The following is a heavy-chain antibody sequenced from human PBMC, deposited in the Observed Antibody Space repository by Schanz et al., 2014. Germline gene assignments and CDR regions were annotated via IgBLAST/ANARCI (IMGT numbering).Heavy chain of an antibody. CDR3: ARDEGRDGYNLAFDV. V-gene: IGHV3-53*01. D-gene: IGHD5-12*01. J-gene: IGHJ3*01. Sequence: EVQLVESGGGLVKPGGSLRLSCAVSGFTVNTNYMSWVRQAPGKGLEWVSSIYINSGSTNYADSVKGRFIISRDSSKNTLFLQMNSLRAEDTAVYFCARDEGRDGYNLAFDVWGQGTLVTVSS. CDR2: IYINSGST. CDR1: GFTVNTNY.